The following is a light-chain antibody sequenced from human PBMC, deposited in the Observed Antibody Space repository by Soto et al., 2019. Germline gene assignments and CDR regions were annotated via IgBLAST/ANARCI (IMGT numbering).Light chain of an antibody. CDR3: QHRKDWQVT. CDR1: QSVSSSY. J-gene: IGKJ5*01. Sequence: IVWTQSPGTLSLSPGERATLSCRASQSVSSSYLAWYQQKPGQAPGLLSYDASNRATGVPARFRGSGSGTEFTLTISSLEPEDFEVYYCQHRKDWQVTFGQGTRLEIK. CDR2: DAS. V-gene: IGKV3D-20*02.